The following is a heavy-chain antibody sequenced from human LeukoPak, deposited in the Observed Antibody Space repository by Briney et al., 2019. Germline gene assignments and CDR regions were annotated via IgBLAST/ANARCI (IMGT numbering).Heavy chain of an antibody. CDR2: IYYSGST. CDR3: AREVVTDSSWATFDY. CDR1: GGSISSYY. D-gene: IGHD3-22*01. V-gene: IGHV4-59*01. Sequence: PSETLSLTCTVSGGSISSYYWSWIRQPPGKGLEWIGYIYYSGSTNYNPSLKSRVTISVDTSKNQSSLKLSSVTAADTAVYYCAREVVTDSSWATFDYWGQGTLVTVSA. J-gene: IGHJ4*02.